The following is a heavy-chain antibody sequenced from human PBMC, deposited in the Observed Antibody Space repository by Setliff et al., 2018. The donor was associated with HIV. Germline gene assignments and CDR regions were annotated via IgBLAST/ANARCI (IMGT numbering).Heavy chain of an antibody. J-gene: IGHJ4*02. CDR2: IIPILKIA. Sequence: ASVKVSCKASGGTFSRYTVSWVRQAPGQGLEWMGGIIPILKIAKNAQKFQGRVTISADTSTDTAYMELSSLRSDDTAVYYCATLLSRFRRSSGSYRVTHFDYWGQGTLVTVSS. V-gene: IGHV1-69*10. D-gene: IGHD3-22*01. CDR1: GGTFSRYT. CDR3: ATLLSRFRRSSGSYRVTHFDY.